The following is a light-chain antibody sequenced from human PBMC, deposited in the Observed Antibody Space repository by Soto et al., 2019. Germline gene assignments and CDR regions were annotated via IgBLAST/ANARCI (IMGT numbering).Light chain of an antibody. Sequence: DIQMTQSPCSLSASXCAGVTITXXASQDIGSWFAWYQQKPGKVPKLLIYAASILQSGVPSRFSGSGSGTDFTLTINNLQPEDFATYYCQQAKSFPVSFGQGTRLENK. V-gene: IGKV1D-12*01. CDR3: QQAKSFPVS. CDR2: AAS. J-gene: IGKJ5*01. CDR1: QDIGSW.